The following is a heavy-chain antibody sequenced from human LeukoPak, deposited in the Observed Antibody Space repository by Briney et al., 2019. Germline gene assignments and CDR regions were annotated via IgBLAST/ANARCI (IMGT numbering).Heavy chain of an antibody. CDR3: ARGDGDDVTHFDY. CDR2: IYYSGST. V-gene: IGHV4-39*07. CDR1: GGSISSSSYY. Sequence: PSETLSLTCTVSGGSISSSSYYWGWIRQPPGKGLEWIGSIYYSGSTYYNPSLKSRVTISLDTSKNQFSLKLSSVTAADTAVYYCARGDGDDVTHFDYWGRGTLATVSS. J-gene: IGHJ4*02. D-gene: IGHD4-17*01.